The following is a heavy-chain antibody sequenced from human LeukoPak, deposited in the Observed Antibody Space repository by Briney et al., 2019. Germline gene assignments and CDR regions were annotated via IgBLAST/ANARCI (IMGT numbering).Heavy chain of an antibody. CDR2: IIPILGIA. J-gene: IGHJ5*02. V-gene: IGHV1-69*04. CDR1: GGTFSSYN. Sequence: SVKVSCKASGGTFSSYNISWVRQAPGQGLEWMGRIIPILGIANYAQRFQGRVTITADKSTSTAYMELSSLRSEDTAVYYCAREEAARAYNWFDPWGQGTLVTVSS. CDR3: AREEAARAYNWFDP. D-gene: IGHD6-6*01.